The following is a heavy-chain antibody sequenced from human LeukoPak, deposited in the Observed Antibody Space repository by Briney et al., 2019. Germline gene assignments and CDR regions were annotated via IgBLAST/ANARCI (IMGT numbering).Heavy chain of an antibody. Sequence: ETLSLTCTVAGGSISSYYWSWIRQPPGKGLEWVSAIGGSGANTYFADSVKGRFTISRDNSKNALYLQMNSLRAEDTAVYYCAKVRFYYDSSGSYFDYWGQGTLVTVSS. CDR3: AKVRFYYDSSGSYFDY. D-gene: IGHD3-22*01. V-gene: IGHV3-23*01. CDR2: IGGSGANT. J-gene: IGHJ4*02. CDR1: GGSISSYY.